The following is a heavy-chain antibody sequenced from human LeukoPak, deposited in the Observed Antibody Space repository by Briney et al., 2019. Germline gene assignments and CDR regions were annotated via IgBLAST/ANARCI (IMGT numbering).Heavy chain of an antibody. D-gene: IGHD4-17*01. CDR1: GFTFSSYG. J-gene: IGHJ4*02. CDR2: ISYDGSNK. CDR3: AKDPYYGDPQNYFDY. V-gene: IGHV3-30*18. Sequence: PGGSLRLSCAASGFTFSSYGMHWVRQAPGKGLEWVAVISYDGSNKYYADSVKGRFTISRDNSKNTVYLQMSSLRVEDTAVFYCAKDPYYGDPQNYFDYWGQGTLVTVSS.